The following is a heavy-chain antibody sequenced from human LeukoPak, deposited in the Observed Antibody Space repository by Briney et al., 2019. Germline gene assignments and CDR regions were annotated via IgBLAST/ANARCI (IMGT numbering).Heavy chain of an antibody. CDR1: GGTFSSYA. D-gene: IGHD6-19*01. CDR3: ASLPVARGAYYFDY. V-gene: IGHV1-69*13. Sequence: SVKVSCKASGGTFSSYAISWVRQAPGQGLEWMGGIIPIFGTANYAQKFQGRVTIAADESTSTAYMELGSLRSEDTAVYYCASLPVARGAYYFDYWGQGTLVTVSS. J-gene: IGHJ4*02. CDR2: IIPIFGTA.